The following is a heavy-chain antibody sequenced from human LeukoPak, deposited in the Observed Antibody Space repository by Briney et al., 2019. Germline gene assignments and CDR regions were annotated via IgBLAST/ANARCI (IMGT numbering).Heavy chain of an antibody. V-gene: IGHV3-23*01. CDR1: GFTFSSYA. D-gene: IGHD4-23*01. CDR2: ISGSGGST. J-gene: IGHJ4*02. Sequence: GGSLRLSCAASGFTFSSYAMSWVRQAPGKGLEWVSAISGSGGSTYYADSVKGRFTISRDNSKNTLYLQMNSLRAEDTAVYHCATPRGSTVVTRLEYWGQGTLVTVSS. CDR3: ATPRGSTVVTRLEY.